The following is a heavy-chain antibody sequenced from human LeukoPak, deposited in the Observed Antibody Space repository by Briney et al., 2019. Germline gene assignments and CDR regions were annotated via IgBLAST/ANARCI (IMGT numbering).Heavy chain of an antibody. Sequence: GGSLRLSCVASGFIVSNYYMSWVRQAPGKGLEWVSVIYSGGSTYYADSVKGRFTTSRDNSKNTLYLQMNSLRAEDTAVYYCARDLGRRDDYWGQGTLVTVSS. J-gene: IGHJ4*02. CDR2: IYSGGST. D-gene: IGHD2-15*01. CDR1: GFIVSNYY. V-gene: IGHV3-53*01. CDR3: ARDLGRRDDY.